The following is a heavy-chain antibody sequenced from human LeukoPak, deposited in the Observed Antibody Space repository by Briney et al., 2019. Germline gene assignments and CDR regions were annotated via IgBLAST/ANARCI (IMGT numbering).Heavy chain of an antibody. CDR1: GFTFGDYA. D-gene: IGHD2-2*01. J-gene: IGHJ3*02. V-gene: IGHV3-49*04. CDR3: TRDPHYCSSTSCYAFDT. Sequence: GGSLRLSCTASGFTFGDYAMSWVRQAPGKGLEWVGFIRRKDYDGTTEYAASVKGRLTSSRDDSKSIAYLQMNSLKTEDTAVYSCTRDPHYCSSTSCYAFDTWGQGTMVTVSS. CDR2: IRRKDYDGTT.